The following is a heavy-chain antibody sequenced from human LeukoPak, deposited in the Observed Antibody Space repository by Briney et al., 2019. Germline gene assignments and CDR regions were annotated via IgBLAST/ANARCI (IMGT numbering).Heavy chain of an antibody. CDR3: ARGTGASWFDP. CDR1: GGSFSGYY. Sequence: SETLSLTCAVYGGSFSGYYWSWIRQPPGKGLEWIGEINHSGSTNYNPSLKGRVTISVDTSKNQFSLKLSSVTAADTAVYYCARGTGASWFDPWGQGTLVTVSP. J-gene: IGHJ5*02. CDR2: INHSGST. V-gene: IGHV4-34*01.